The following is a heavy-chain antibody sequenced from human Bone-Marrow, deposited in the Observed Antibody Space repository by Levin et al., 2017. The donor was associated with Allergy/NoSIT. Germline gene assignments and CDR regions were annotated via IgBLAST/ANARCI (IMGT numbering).Heavy chain of an antibody. CDR3: ARLGVVSGNRAWVDY. CDR1: GFTLSYYG. Sequence: GESLKISCAASGFTLSYYGMHWVRQAPGKGLEWVSFISYDGRTTKYADSVKGRFTVSRDNSDNTLSLQMNSLTTGDTAMYYCARLGVVSGNRAWVDYWGQGTLVTVSS. D-gene: IGHD1-26*01. CDR2: ISYDGRTT. V-gene: IGHV3-30*03. J-gene: IGHJ4*02.